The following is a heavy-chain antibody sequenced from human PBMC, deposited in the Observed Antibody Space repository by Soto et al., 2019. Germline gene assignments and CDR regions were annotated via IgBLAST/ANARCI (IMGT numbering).Heavy chain of an antibody. CDR3: AKDGGFLSTLDPGTFDY. CDR1: GFTFSSYG. V-gene: IGHV3-30*18. Sequence: QVQVVESGGGVVQPGRSLRLSCAASGFTFSSYGMHWVRQAPGKGLEWVAVISYDGSNKYYADSVKGRFTISRDNSKNTLYLQMNSLRAEDTAVYYCAKDGGFLSTLDPGTFDYWGQGTLVTVSS. J-gene: IGHJ4*02. D-gene: IGHD6-25*01. CDR2: ISYDGSNK.